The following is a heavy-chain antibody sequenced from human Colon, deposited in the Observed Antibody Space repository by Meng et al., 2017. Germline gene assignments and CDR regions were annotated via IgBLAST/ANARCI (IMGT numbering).Heavy chain of an antibody. CDR1: GDSISSNHW. V-gene: IGHV4-4*02. CDR3: TTGTYYDH. J-gene: IGHJ4*02. D-gene: IGHD7-27*01. CDR2: IYHSGNT. Sequence: QVQLQESGPGLLKPSRTLSLTCDFSGDSISSNHWWSWVRQSPGKGLEWIAEIYHSGNTNYNPSLKSRATISMDKSKNQFSLNLSSVTAADTAVYYCTTGTYYDHWGQGTLVTVSS.